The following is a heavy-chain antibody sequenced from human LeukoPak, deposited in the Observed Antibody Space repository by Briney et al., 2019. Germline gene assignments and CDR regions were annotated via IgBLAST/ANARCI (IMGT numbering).Heavy chain of an antibody. V-gene: IGHV4-34*01. Sequence: SETLSLTCAVYGGSFSGYYWSWIRQPPGKGLEWIGEINHSGSTNYNPSLKSRVTISVDTSKNHLSLKLTSVTAADTAFYYCARRLTYFNWFDPWGQGTLVTVSS. J-gene: IGHJ5*02. CDR3: ARRLTYFNWFDP. CDR2: INHSGST. CDR1: GGSFSGYY. D-gene: IGHD2/OR15-2a*01.